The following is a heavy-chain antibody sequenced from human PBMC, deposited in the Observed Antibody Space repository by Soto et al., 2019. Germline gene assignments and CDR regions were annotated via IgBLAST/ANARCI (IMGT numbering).Heavy chain of an antibody. V-gene: IGHV3-74*01. D-gene: IGHD3-16*01. J-gene: IGHJ4*02. CDR1: GFTFSSYW. Sequence: GGSMRLSCAASGFTFSSYWMHWVRQVPGKGLLWVSRIDEYGNTIDYADSVRGRFTISRDNARNTLYLEMNSLRAEDTALYYCTRDIGGRWAYWGPGTLVTVSS. CDR3: TRDIGGRWAY. CDR2: IDEYGNTI.